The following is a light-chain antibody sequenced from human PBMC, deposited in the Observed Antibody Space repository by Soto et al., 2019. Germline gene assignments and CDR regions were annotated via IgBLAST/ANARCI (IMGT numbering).Light chain of an antibody. CDR3: QQYGSSPPYT. CDR2: AAS. V-gene: IGKV3-20*01. CDR1: RSFASSY. J-gene: IGKJ2*01. Sequence: EIVLTQSPGTLSLSPGERATLSCRASRSFASSYLAWYQQKPGQAPRLLIYAASIRATGIPDRFIGSGSATDFTLIISRLEPEDSAVYYCQQYGSSPPYTFGQGTKLEIK.